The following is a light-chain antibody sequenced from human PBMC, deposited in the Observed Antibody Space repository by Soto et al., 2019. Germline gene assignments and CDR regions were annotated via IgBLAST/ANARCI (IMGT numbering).Light chain of an antibody. CDR3: CSYAGGSTYVV. CDR2: EGS. CDR1: SSDVGSYNL. J-gene: IGLJ2*01. V-gene: IGLV2-23*01. Sequence: QSALTQPASVSGSPGQSITISCTGTSSDVGSYNLVSWYQLHPGKAPKNMIYEGSKRPSGVSNRFSGSKSGNTASLTISGLQAEDEADYYCCSYAGGSTYVVFGGGTKLTVL.